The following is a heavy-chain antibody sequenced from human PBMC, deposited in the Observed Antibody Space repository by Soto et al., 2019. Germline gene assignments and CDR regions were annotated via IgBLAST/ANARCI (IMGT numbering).Heavy chain of an antibody. V-gene: IGHV4-34*01. CDR3: ARGGSSDWQVALDI. CDR1: AGSFSHYY. Sequence: PSETLSLTCAVYAGSFSHYYWNWIRQSPGKGLEWIWKIKHSGSSNYNPSLRSRVSISVDMSKNQFSLRLTSVTAADTAVYYCARGGSSDWQVALDIWGQGTMV. D-gene: IGHD6-19*01. J-gene: IGHJ3*02. CDR2: IKHSGSS.